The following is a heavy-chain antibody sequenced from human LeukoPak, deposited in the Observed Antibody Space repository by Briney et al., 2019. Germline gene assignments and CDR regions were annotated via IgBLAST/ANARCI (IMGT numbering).Heavy chain of an antibody. CDR1: GGSFSGYY. Sequence: SETLSLTCAVYGGSFSGYYWSWVRQPPGKGLEWIGEINHSGSTNYNPSLKSRVTISVDTSKNQFSLKLSSVTATHTAVYYCARGQRYSSSWYFWGQGTLVPVSS. V-gene: IGHV4-34*01. D-gene: IGHD6-13*01. CDR2: INHSGST. CDR3: ARGQRYSSSWYF. J-gene: IGHJ4*02.